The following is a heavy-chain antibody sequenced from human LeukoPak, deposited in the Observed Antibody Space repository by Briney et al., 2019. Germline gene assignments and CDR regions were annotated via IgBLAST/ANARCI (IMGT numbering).Heavy chain of an antibody. Sequence: SVKVSCKASGGTFSSYAISWVRQAPGQGLEWMGGIIPIFGTANYAQKFQGRVTITADKSTSTAYMELSSLRSEDTAVYYRARAAYSHPRLYYYYYYGMDVWGKGTTVTVSS. D-gene: IGHD2-21*01. CDR2: IIPIFGTA. CDR1: GGTFSSYA. V-gene: IGHV1-69*06. J-gene: IGHJ6*04. CDR3: ARAAYSHPRLYYYYYYGMDV.